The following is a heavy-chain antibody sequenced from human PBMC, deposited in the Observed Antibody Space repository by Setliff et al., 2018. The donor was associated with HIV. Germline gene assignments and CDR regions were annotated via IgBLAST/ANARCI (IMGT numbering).Heavy chain of an antibody. CDR3: ARVSGGRPGNYYYAMDV. Sequence: ASVKVSCKASGYIFSEYAIHWVRQAPGQRLEWMGRIDTDNGYRRYSPKLQGRVSIIRDTSANTAYMELTNLRSDDSAIYYCARVSGGRPGNYYYAMDVWGQGTTVTVSS. J-gene: IGHJ6*02. CDR1: GYIFSEYA. D-gene: IGHD1-26*01. V-gene: IGHV1-3*04. CDR2: IDTDNGYR.